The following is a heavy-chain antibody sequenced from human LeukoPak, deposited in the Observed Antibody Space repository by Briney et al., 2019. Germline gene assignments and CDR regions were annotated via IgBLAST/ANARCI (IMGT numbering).Heavy chain of an antibody. CDR1: GGSISSGDYY. D-gene: IGHD3-9*01. CDR2: IYYSGST. CDR3: ARVLRYFDWLLSLPYYYYGMDV. J-gene: IGHJ6*04. Sequence: SETLSLTCTVSGGSISSGDYYWSWIRQPPGKGLEWIGYIYYSGSTYYNPSLKSRVTISVDTSKSQFSLKLSSVTAADTAVYYCARVLRYFDWLLSLPYYYYGMDVWGKGTTVTVSS. V-gene: IGHV4-30-4*01.